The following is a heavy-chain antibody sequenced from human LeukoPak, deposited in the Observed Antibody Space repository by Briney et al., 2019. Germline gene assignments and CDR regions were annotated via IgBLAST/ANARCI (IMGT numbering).Heavy chain of an antibody. D-gene: IGHD3-3*01. V-gene: IGHV1-69*13. CDR2: IIPIFGTA. Sequence: SVKVSCKASGGTFSSYAISWVRQAPGQGLEWMGGIIPIFGTANYAQKFQGRVTITADESTSTAYMELSSLRSEDTAVYYCARARNVNYDFWSGSGVYFDYWGQGTLVTVSS. CDR3: ARARNVNYDFWSGSGVYFDY. CDR1: GGTFSSYA. J-gene: IGHJ4*02.